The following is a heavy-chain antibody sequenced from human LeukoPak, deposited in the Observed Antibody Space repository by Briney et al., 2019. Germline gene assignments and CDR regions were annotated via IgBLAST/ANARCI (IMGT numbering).Heavy chain of an antibody. CDR1: GFTFSSYG. V-gene: IGHV3-30*03. CDR3: ARDHTRLWQGSGYDAFDI. D-gene: IGHD4/OR15-4a*01. J-gene: IGHJ3*02. Sequence: GRSLRLSCAASGFTFSSYGMHWVRQAPGKGLEWVAVISYDGSNKYYADSVKGRFTISRDNAKNSLYLQMNSLRAEDTAVYYCARDHTRLWQGSGYDAFDIWGQGTMVTVSS. CDR2: ISYDGSNK.